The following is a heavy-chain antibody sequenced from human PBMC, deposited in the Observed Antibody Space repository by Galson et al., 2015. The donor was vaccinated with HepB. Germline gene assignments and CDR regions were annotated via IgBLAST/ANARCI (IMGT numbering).Heavy chain of an antibody. CDR1: GFTFSSYT. D-gene: IGHD5-18*01. CDR2: LNPDYFHI. CDR3: VREIHPDAFDF. Sequence: SLRLSCAASGFTFSSYTMNWVRQAPGKGLEWVASLNPDYFHIYHTNSLRGRFTISRDNARNSLFLQMDDLRAEDSALYYCVREIHPDAFDFWGPGTMVTVSS. V-gene: IGHV3-21*01. J-gene: IGHJ3*01.